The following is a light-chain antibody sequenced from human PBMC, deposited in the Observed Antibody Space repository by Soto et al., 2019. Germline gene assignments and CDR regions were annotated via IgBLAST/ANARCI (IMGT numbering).Light chain of an antibody. CDR2: TAS. V-gene: IGKV1-6*01. Sequence: AIQMTQSPSSLSASVGDRVTITSRAGQGIRNDLGWYQQKPGKAPKVLIYTASNLQTGVPSRFSGSGSGTDFTLTLSSLQPEDFATYYCLQDYNYPRTLGQGNKVEIK. CDR1: QGIRND. CDR3: LQDYNYPRT. J-gene: IGKJ1*01.